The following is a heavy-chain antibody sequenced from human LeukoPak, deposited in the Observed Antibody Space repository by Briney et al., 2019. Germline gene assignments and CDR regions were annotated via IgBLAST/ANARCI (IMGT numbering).Heavy chain of an antibody. Sequence: KTSETLSLTCTVSGGSISSSSYYWGWIRQPPGKGLEWIGSIYYSGSTYYNPSLKSRVAISVDTSKNQFSLKLSPVTAADTAVYYCATSDPYSSSWYGWFDPWGQGTLVTVSS. CDR3: ATSDPYSSSWYGWFDP. CDR1: GGSISSSSYY. J-gene: IGHJ5*02. D-gene: IGHD6-13*01. V-gene: IGHV4-39*01. CDR2: IYYSGST.